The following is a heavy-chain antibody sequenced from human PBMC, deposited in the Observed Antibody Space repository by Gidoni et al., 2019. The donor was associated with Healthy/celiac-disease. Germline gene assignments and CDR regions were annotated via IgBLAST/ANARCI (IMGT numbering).Heavy chain of an antibody. Sequence: EVQLVESGGGLVKPGGSLRLSCAASGFTFRSYSMNWVRQAPGKGLEWVSSISSSSSYIYYADSVKGRFTISRDNAKNSLYLQMNSLRAEDTAVYYCARESIVGATTYYFDYWGQGTLVTVSS. J-gene: IGHJ4*02. CDR1: GFTFRSYS. CDR3: ARESIVGATTYYFDY. V-gene: IGHV3-21*01. CDR2: ISSSSSYI. D-gene: IGHD1-26*01.